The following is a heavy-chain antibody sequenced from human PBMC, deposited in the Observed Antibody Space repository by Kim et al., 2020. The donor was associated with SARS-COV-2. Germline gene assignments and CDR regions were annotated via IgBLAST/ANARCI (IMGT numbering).Heavy chain of an antibody. V-gene: IGHV3-53*04. Sequence: YYADSVKGRFTISRHNSKNTLYLQMNSLRAEDTAVYYCAREALLWNYFDYWGQGTLVTVSS. J-gene: IGHJ4*02. D-gene: IGHD3-10*01. CDR3: AREALLWNYFDY.